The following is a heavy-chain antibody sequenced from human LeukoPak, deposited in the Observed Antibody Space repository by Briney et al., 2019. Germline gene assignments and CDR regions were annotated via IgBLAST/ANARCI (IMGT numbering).Heavy chain of an antibody. CDR2: ISTDASSI. D-gene: IGHD6-13*01. V-gene: IGHV3-74*01. J-gene: IGHJ4*02. CDR1: GFTFSSYW. CDR3: TGHHQAYSRTY. Sequence: GGSLRLSCAASGFTFSSYWMHWVRQAPGKGLVWVSRISTDASSITYADSVKGRFTISRDNAKDTLYLQMNSLRAEDTAVYYCTGHHQAYSRTYWGQGTLVTVSS.